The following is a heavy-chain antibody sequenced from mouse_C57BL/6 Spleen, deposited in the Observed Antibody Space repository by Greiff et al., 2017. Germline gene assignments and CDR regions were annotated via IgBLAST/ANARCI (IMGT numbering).Heavy chain of an antibody. J-gene: IGHJ2*01. D-gene: IGHD3-2*02. CDR2: IDPSDSET. CDR1: GYTFTSYW. Sequence: QVQLQQPGAELVRPGSSVKLSCKASGYTFTSYWMHWVKQRPIQGLEWIGNIDPSDSETHYTQKFKDKATLTVDKSSSTAYMQLSSLTSEDSAVYYCARGAQAAFDYWGQGTTVTVSA. CDR3: ARGAQAAFDY. V-gene: IGHV1-52*01.